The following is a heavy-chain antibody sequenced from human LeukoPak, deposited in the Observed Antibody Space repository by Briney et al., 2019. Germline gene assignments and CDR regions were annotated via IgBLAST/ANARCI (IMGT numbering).Heavy chain of an antibody. CDR2: ISSSSSYI. J-gene: IGHJ4*02. Sequence: GGSLRLSCAASGFTVSSNYMSWVRQAPGKGLEWVSSISSSSSYIYYADSVKGRFTISRDNSKNTLYLQMNSLSVEDTAVYYCARVGYYASGPFSYFDYWGQGTLVTVSS. CDR1: GFTVSSNY. V-gene: IGHV3-21*01. CDR3: ARVGYYASGPFSYFDY. D-gene: IGHD3-10*01.